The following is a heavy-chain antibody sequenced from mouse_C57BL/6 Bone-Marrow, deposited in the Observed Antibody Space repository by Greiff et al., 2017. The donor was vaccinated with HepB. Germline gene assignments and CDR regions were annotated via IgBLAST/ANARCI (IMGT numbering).Heavy chain of an antibody. Sequence: QVQLQQPGAELVKPGASVKLSCKASGYTFTSYWMQWVKQRPGQGLEWIGEIDPSDSYPNYNQKFKGKATLTVDPSSSTAYMQLSSLTSADSAVYYCARDSSGLYAMDYWGQGTSVTVSS. D-gene: IGHD3-2*02. CDR1: GYTFTSYW. CDR3: ARDSSGLYAMDY. CDR2: IDPSDSYP. V-gene: IGHV1-50*01. J-gene: IGHJ4*01.